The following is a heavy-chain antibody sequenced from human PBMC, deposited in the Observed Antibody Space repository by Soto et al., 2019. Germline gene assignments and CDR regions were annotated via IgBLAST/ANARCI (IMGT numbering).Heavy chain of an antibody. CDR1: GGSISSYY. CDR3: ARDPAGYSSS. D-gene: IGHD6-13*01. V-gene: IGHV4-59*01. CDR2: IYYSGST. Sequence: ASETLSLTCTVSGGSISSYYWSWIRQPPGKGLEWIGYIYYSGSTNYNPSLKSRVTISVDTSKNQFSLKLSSVTAADTAVYYCARDPAGYSSSWGQGTLVTVSS. J-gene: IGHJ4*02.